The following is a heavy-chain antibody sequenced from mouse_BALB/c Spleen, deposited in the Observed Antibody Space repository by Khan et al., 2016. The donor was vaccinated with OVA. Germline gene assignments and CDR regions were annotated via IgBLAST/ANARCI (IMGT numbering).Heavy chain of an antibody. Sequence: VQLQQSGAELVKPGASVKLSCKTSGYTFTSYWIQWVKQRPGQGLGWIGEIFPGTGTTYYNEKFKGKATLTIDTSSSTAYMQLSSLTSEDSAVYFCARGADWYFDVWGAGTTVTVSS. V-gene: IGHV1S132*01. CDR3: ARGADWYFDV. J-gene: IGHJ1*01. CDR1: GYTFTSYW. CDR2: IFPGTGTT.